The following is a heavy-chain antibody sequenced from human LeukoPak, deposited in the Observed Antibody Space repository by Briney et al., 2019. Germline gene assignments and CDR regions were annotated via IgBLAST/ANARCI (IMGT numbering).Heavy chain of an antibody. CDR3: ARVGGIYSSSWLDY. V-gene: IGHV4-39*07. CDR2: IYDSGST. CDR1: GGSIRSSYYY. Sequence: SETLSLTCTVSGGSIRSSYYYWGWIRQPPGKGLEWIGSIYDSGSTYYNPSLKSRVTISVDTSKNQFSLKLSSVTAADTAVYYCARVGGIYSSSWLDYWGQGTLVTVSS. J-gene: IGHJ4*02. D-gene: IGHD6-13*01.